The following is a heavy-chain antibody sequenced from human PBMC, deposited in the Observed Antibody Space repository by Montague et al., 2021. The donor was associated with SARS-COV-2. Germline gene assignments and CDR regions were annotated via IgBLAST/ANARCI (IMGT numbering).Heavy chain of an antibody. J-gene: IGHJ6*02. Sequence: SETLSLTCIVSGYSISSGYYWGWVRQPPGKGLEWLGFIEYGGSTYYNPSLKTRVTMPLDTSNNQFSLKLTSVTAADTALYYCARDITLGMDVWGRGTTVTVSS. CDR3: ARDITLGMDV. CDR2: IEYGGST. CDR1: GYSISSGYY. V-gene: IGHV4-38-2*02.